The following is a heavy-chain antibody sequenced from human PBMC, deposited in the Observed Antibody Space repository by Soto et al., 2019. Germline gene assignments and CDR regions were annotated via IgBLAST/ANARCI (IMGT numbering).Heavy chain of an antibody. CDR3: AKGDNLGPKTGYAFDP. D-gene: IGHD5-12*01. V-gene: IGHV6-1*01. CDR1: GDSVSSNTAS. CDR2: TYFRSKWYN. Sequence: SQTLSLTCAISGDSVSSNTASWNWIRQSPSRGLEWLGRTYFRSKWYNDYAVSVKSRIIINPDTSNNQFSLQLNSVTPEDTVVYFCAKGDNLGPKTGYAFDPWGQGIMVTV. J-gene: IGHJ5*02.